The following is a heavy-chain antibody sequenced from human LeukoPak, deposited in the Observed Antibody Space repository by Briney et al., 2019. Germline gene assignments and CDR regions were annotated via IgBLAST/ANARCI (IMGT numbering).Heavy chain of an antibody. D-gene: IGHD3-16*01. V-gene: IGHV3-33*01. CDR2: IWYDGSNK. CDR1: GFPFSSYG. J-gene: IGHJ5*02. Sequence: GSLRLSCAASGFPFSSYGMHWVRPAPGKGLEWVAVIWYDGSNKYYADSVKGRFTISRDNSKNTLYLQMNSLSAEDTAVYYCARDGAQAGFDPWGQGTLVTVSS. CDR3: ARDGAQAGFDP.